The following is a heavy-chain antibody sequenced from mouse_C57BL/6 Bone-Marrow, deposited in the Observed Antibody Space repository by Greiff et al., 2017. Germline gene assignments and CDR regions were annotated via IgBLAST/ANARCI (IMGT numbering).Heavy chain of an antibody. V-gene: IGHV14-4*01. CDR3: STGILRPYYYAMDD. Sequence: EVQLQQSGAELVRPGASVKLSCTASGFNIKDDYMHWVKQRPEQGLEWIGWIDPENGDTEYASKFQGKATITADPSSNTAYLQLSSLTSEDTAVYYCSTGILRPYYYAMDDWGKGTSVTVSS. D-gene: IGHD1-2*01. CDR2: IDPENGDT. J-gene: IGHJ4*01. CDR1: GFNIKDDY.